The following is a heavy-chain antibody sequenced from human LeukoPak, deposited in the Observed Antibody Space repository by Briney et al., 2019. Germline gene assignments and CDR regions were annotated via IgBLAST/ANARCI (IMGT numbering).Heavy chain of an antibody. Sequence: SETLSLTCAIYGXSFSGCYWSWIRQPPGKGLEWLGEVNHSGGTNYNPSLKSRVTISVDTSKNQFSLKLSSVTAADTAVYYCARGGAATGTSYFQHWGQGTLVTVSS. D-gene: IGHD6-13*01. V-gene: IGHV4-34*01. CDR3: ARGGAATGTSYFQH. CDR2: VNHSGGT. CDR1: GXSFSGCY. J-gene: IGHJ1*01.